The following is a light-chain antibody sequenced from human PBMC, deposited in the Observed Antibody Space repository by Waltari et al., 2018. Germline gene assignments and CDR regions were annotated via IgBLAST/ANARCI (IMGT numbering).Light chain of an antibody. V-gene: IGLV2-14*03. Sequence: QSALTQPASVSGSPGQSITLSCIGTSSDVGGLNYVSWYQQHPGKAPKLMIYDVSNRPSGVSNRFSGSKSGNTASLTISGLQAEDEADYYCSSYTSSSTLVFGGGTKLTVL. CDR3: SSYTSSSTLV. CDR2: DVS. J-gene: IGLJ2*01. CDR1: SSDVGGLNY.